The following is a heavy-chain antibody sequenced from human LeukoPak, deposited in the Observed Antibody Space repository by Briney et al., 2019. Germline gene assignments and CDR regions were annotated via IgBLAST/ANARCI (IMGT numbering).Heavy chain of an antibody. Sequence: GESLEISLKSSGYRLTRFWLGWVRQMPGKGLEGVRIIYPGDSYPRHSPSLEGPVTISHDQSICNAYLEWSSLKASDTAMYYCARYSSSTSLVYYGMDVWGKATTVSVSS. CDR3: ARYSSSTSLVYYGMDV. CDR1: GYRLTRFW. D-gene: IGHD2-2*01. CDR2: IYPGDSYP. J-gene: IGHJ6*04. V-gene: IGHV5-51*01.